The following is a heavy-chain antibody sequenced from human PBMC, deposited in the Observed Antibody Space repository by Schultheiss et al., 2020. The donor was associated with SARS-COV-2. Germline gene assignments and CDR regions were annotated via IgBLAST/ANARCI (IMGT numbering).Heavy chain of an antibody. CDR3: AKSGDIPAFDI. Sequence: SETLSLTCTVSGGSISNYYWNWIRQPPGKGLEWIGYIYYSGSTNYNPSLKSRVTISVDTSKNQFSLKLSSVTAADTAVYYCAKSGDIPAFDIWGQGTMVTVSS. CDR2: IYYSGST. CDR1: GGSISNYY. J-gene: IGHJ3*02. V-gene: IGHV4-59*01. D-gene: IGHD2-21*02.